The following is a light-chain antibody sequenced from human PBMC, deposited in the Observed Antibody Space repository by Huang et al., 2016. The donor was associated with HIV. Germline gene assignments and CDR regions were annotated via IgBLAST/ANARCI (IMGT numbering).Light chain of an antibody. CDR3: LQALQTPRT. V-gene: IGKV2-28*01. CDR2: LGS. Sequence: DIVMTQSPLSLPVTPGEPASISCRSRQRLLHSNGYNYLDWYLQKPGQSPQLLISLGSNRAAGVPDRFSGSGSGTDFTLKISRVEAEDVGVYYCLQALQTPRTFGQGTKVEIK. CDR1: QRLLHSNGYNY. J-gene: IGKJ1*01.